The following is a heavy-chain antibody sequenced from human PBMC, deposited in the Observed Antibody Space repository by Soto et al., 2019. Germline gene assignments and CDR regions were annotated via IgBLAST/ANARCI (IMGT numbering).Heavy chain of an antibody. CDR3: ARPIGNWNYYYYGMDV. CDR1: GYTFTSYD. V-gene: IGHV1-8*01. J-gene: IGHJ6*02. D-gene: IGHD3-3*01. Sequence: ASVKVSCKASGYTFTSYDINWVRQATGQGLEWMGWMNPNSGNTGYAQKFQGRVTMTRNTSISTAYMELSSLRSEDTAVYYCARPIGNWNYYYYGMDVWDQGTTVTVSS. CDR2: MNPNSGNT.